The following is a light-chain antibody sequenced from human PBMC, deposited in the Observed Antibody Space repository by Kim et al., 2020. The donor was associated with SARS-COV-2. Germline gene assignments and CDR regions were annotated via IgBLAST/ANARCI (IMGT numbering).Light chain of an antibody. CDR1: QSLLHSNGYNY. Sequence: DIVMTQSPLSLPVTPGEPASIYCRSSQSLLHSNGYNYLDWYLQKPGQSPQLLIYLGSNRASRVPDRFSGSGSGTDFTLKISRVEAEDVGVYYCMQALQTPWTFGQGTKVDIK. CDR3: MQALQTPWT. CDR2: LGS. V-gene: IGKV2-28*01. J-gene: IGKJ1*01.